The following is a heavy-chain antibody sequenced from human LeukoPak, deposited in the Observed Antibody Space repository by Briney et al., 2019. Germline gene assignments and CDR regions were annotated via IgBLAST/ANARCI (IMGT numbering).Heavy chain of an antibody. CDR2: IYHSGST. Sequence: SETLSLTCTVSGYSISSGYYWGWIRQPPGKGLEWIGSIYHSGSTYYNPSLKSRVTISVDTSKNQFSLKLSSMTAADTAVYYCAREGTHNPEALDPWGQGTLVTVSS. D-gene: IGHD1-7*01. J-gene: IGHJ5*02. CDR3: AREGTHNPEALDP. CDR1: GYSISSGYY. V-gene: IGHV4-38-2*02.